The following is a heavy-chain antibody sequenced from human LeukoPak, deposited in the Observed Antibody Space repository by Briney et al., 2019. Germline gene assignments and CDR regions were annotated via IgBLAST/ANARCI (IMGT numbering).Heavy chain of an antibody. CDR1: GGSISSYY. CDR2: ICTSGST. D-gene: IGHD3-16*01. CDR3: ARITGGY. J-gene: IGHJ4*02. V-gene: IGHV4-4*09. Sequence: SETLSLTCTVSGGSISSYYWSWIRQPPGKGLEWIGYICTSGSTNYNPPRKSRVTISVDTSKNQFSLKLSSVTAADTAVYYCARITGGYWGQGTLVTVSS.